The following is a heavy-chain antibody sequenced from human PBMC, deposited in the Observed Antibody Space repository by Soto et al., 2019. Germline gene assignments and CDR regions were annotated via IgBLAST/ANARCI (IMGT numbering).Heavy chain of an antibody. CDR1: GYTFTSYG. D-gene: IGHD6-19*01. Sequence: ASVKVSCKASGYTFTSYGISWVRQAPGQGLEWMGWISAYNGNTNYAQKLQGRVTMTTDTSTSTAYMELRSLRSDDTAVYFCARDPVDATTLDHWGQGTLVTVSS. CDR3: ARDPVDATTLDH. V-gene: IGHV1-18*01. CDR2: ISAYNGNT. J-gene: IGHJ4*02.